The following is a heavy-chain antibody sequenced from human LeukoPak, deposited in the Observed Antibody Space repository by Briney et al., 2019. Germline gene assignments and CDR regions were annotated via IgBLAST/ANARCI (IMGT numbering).Heavy chain of an antibody. CDR1: GFTFSAYG. V-gene: IGHV3-33*01. D-gene: IGHD1-26*01. CDR3: ARRGSGTHSFDY. J-gene: IGHJ4*02. CDR2: IWSDGTNK. Sequence: PGRSLRLSCAASGFTFSAYGMHWVRQAPGKGLEWVAVIWSDGTNKYYADSVKGRFIVSRDNSRNTLYLQMDSLRVEDMAVYYCARRGSGTHSFDYWGQGTLVTVSS.